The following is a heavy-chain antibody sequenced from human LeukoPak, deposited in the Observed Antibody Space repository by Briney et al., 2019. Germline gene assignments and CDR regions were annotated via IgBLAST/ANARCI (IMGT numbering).Heavy chain of an antibody. CDR2: ISSSGSTI. CDR3: ARRRFTFGGVIVDY. CDR1: GFTFSDYY. J-gene: IGHJ4*02. Sequence: PGGSLTLSCTASGFTFSDYYKSWLRQARGKALEGVSYISSSGSTIYYADSVKGRFTISRDNAKNSLYLQMNSLRAEDTAVYYCARRRFTFGGVIVDYWGQGTLVTVSS. D-gene: IGHD3-16*02. V-gene: IGHV3-11*01.